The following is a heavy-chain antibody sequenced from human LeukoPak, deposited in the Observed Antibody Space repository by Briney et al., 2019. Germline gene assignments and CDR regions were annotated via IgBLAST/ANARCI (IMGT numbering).Heavy chain of an antibody. CDR3: ARVFEVQWHPSWFDP. D-gene: IGHD6-19*01. J-gene: IGHJ5*02. V-gene: IGHV4-31*03. CDR2: IYYSGST. CDR1: GGSISSGGYY. Sequence: TSETLSLTCTVSGGSISSGGYYWSWIRQHPGKGLEWIGYIYYSGSTYYNPSLKSRVTISVDTSKNQFSLKLSSVTAADTAVYYCARVFEVQWHPSWFDPWGQGTLVTVSS.